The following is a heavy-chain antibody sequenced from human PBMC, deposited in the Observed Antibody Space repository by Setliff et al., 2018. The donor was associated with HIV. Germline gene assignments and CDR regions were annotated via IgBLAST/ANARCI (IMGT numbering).Heavy chain of an antibody. J-gene: IGHJ4*02. CDR2: ISSSSDSI. CDR3: AKDSNWEPRNPKFFDS. CDR1: GDSFRNFG. V-gene: IGHV3-48*01. D-gene: IGHD1-26*01. Sequence: GGSLRLSCAASGDSFRNFGLNWVRQAPGKGLEWIASISSSSDSIYYADSVKARFTVSRDNDKNSLYLQMNSLRGEDTAVYYCAKDSNWEPRNPKFFDSWGQGTLVTVSS.